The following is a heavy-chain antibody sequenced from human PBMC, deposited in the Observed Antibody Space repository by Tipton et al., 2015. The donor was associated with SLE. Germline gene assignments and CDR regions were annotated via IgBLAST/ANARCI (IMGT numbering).Heavy chain of an antibody. Sequence: TLSLTCTVSGGSISGYYWSWIRQPPGKGLEWIGEINHSGSTNYNPSLKSRVTMSVDTSKKQFSLKLSSVTAADTAVYYCARGGELGRGYWYFDLWGRGTLVTVSS. CDR1: GGSISGYY. V-gene: IGHV4-34*01. D-gene: IGHD7-27*01. CDR2: INHSGST. J-gene: IGHJ2*01. CDR3: ARGGELGRGYWYFDL.